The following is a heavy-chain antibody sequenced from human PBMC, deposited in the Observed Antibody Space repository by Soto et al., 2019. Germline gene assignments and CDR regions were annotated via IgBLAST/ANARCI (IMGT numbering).Heavy chain of an antibody. D-gene: IGHD6-19*01. CDR1: GFTFSSYG. CDR2: VWYDGSNK. CDR3: ARDRYSSGWYDLDY. Sequence: QVQLVESGGGVVQPGRSLRLSCAASGFTFSSYGMHWVRQAPGKGLEWVAVVWYDGSNKYYADSVKGRFTISRDNSKNTRYLQMNSLRAEDTAVYYWARDRYSSGWYDLDYWGQGTLVTVSS. J-gene: IGHJ4*02. V-gene: IGHV3-33*01.